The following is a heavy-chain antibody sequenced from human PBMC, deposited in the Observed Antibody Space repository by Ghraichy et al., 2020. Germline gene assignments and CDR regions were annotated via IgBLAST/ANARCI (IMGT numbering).Heavy chain of an antibody. CDR1: GDSISSGDYS. J-gene: IGHJ4*02. CDR3: ARGNYYNRRGYYPFDY. CDR2: IYQNGNT. Sequence: SETLSLTCAVSGDSISSGDYSWSWIRQPPGKGLEWIGYIYQNGNTYYSPSLKSRVTISVDRSKNQFSLNLRSVTAADTAIYYCARGNYYNRRGYYPFDYWGQGTLVTVSS. V-gene: IGHV4-30-2*01. D-gene: IGHD3-22*01.